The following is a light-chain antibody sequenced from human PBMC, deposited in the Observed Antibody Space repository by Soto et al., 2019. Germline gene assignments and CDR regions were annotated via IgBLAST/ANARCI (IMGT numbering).Light chain of an antibody. Sequence: EIVLTQSPATLSLSPGERATLSCRASQSVSSYLAWYQQKPGQAPRLLIYDASNWATGIPARFSGSGSGTDFTLTIRSLEPEDFAVYYCQQRSNWPPWTFGEGTKVEIK. V-gene: IGKV3-11*01. CDR3: QQRSNWPPWT. J-gene: IGKJ1*01. CDR1: QSVSSY. CDR2: DAS.